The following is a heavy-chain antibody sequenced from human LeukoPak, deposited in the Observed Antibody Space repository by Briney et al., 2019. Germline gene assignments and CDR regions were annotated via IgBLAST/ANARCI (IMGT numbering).Heavy chain of an antibody. CDR3: ARREYDFWSTYNWFDP. J-gene: IGHJ5*02. Sequence: GESLKISCKGSGYSFTSYWIGWVRQMPGKGLEWMGIIHPGDSDTRYSPSFQGQVTISADKSISTAYLQWSSLKASDTAMYYCARREYDFWSTYNWFDPWGQGTLVTVSS. CDR1: GYSFTSYW. D-gene: IGHD3-3*01. CDR2: IHPGDSDT. V-gene: IGHV5-51*01.